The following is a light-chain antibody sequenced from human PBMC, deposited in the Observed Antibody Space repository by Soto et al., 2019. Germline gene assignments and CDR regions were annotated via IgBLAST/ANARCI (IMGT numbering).Light chain of an antibody. CDR2: GAS. CDR1: QSVSSN. Sequence: EIVMTQSPATLSVSPGERAILSCRASQSVSSNLAWYQQKPGQAPRLLIHGASTRATGIPARFSGSASGTEFTLNISSMQSEDFAIYYCQQYNNWTLTFGAGTKGDIK. CDR3: QQYNNWTLT. J-gene: IGKJ4*01. V-gene: IGKV3-15*01.